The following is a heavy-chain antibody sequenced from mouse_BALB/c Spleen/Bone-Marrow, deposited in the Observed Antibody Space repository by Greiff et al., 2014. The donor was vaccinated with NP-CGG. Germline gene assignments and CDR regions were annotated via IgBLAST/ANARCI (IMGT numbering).Heavy chain of an antibody. CDR1: GYTFTDYE. J-gene: IGHJ4*01. Sequence: QVQLKQSGAGLGRPGASVELSCQAFGYTFTDYEMHWGKQTTEHGLEWIGAIHPGRGGTAYNQKFKGKATLTADKSSSTAYMELSSLTSEDSAVYYCTRGGLRHYAMDYWGQGTSVTVSS. D-gene: IGHD2-4*01. CDR3: TRGGLRHYAMDY. CDR2: IHPGRGGT. V-gene: IGHV1-15*01.